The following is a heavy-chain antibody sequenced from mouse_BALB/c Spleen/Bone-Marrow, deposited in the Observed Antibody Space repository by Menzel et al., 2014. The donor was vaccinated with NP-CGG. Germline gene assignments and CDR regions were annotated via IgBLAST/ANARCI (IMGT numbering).Heavy chain of an antibody. CDR1: GYTFTDYY. Sequence: QVHVKQSGPELVKPGASVKISCKASGYTFTDYYINWVKQKPGQGLEWIGWIYPGSGNTKFNERFKGKATLTVDTSSSTAYMQLSCLTSEDTAVFFCARILYWYFDVRGAGTTVTVSS. V-gene: IGHV1-84*02. CDR2: IYPGSGNT. CDR3: ARILYWYFDV. J-gene: IGHJ1*01.